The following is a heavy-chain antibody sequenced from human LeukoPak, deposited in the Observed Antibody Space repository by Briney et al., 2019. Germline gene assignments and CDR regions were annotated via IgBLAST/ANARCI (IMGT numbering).Heavy chain of an antibody. J-gene: IGHJ5*02. CDR3: ARGRAIRRVIAARPGSWFDP. Sequence: SETLSLTCAVYGGSFSGYYRSWIRQPPGKGLEWIGEINHSGSTNYNPSLKSRVTISVDTSKNQFSLKLSSVTAADTAVYYCARGRAIRRVIAARPGSWFDPWGQGALVTVSS. CDR1: GGSFSGYY. D-gene: IGHD6-6*01. CDR2: INHSGST. V-gene: IGHV4-34*01.